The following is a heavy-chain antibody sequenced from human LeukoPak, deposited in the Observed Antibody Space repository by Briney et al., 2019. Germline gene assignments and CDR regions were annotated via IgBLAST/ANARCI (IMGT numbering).Heavy chain of an antibody. V-gene: IGHV1-2*04. CDR3: ARGCIAVAGTPYYYYGMDV. CDR2: INPNSGGT. J-gene: IGHJ6*02. Sequence: GASVKVSCKASGYTFTGYYMHWVRQAPGQGLEWMGWINPNSGGTNYAQKFQGWVTMTRDTSISTAYMELSRLRSDDTAVYYCARGCIAVAGTPYYYYGMDVWGQGTTVTVSS. D-gene: IGHD6-19*01. CDR1: GYTFTGYY.